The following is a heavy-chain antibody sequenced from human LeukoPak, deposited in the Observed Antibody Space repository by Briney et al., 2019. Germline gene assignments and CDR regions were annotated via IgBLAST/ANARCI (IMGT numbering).Heavy chain of an antibody. Sequence: PGGSLRLSCAAPGFTFSSYSMNWVRQAPGKGLEGVPSLNSISSYIYYADSVKGRFTISRDNAKNSLYLQMNSLRAEDTAVYYCARGPSGIVVVPAAIFYYYMDVWGKGTTVTVSS. CDR3: ARGPSGIVVVPAAIFYYYMDV. D-gene: IGHD2-2*02. CDR2: LNSISSYI. CDR1: GFTFSSYS. J-gene: IGHJ6*03. V-gene: IGHV3-21*01.